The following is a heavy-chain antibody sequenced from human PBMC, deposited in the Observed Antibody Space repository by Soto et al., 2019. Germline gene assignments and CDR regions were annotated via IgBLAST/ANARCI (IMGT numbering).Heavy chain of an antibody. V-gene: IGHV3-23*01. D-gene: IGHD2-15*01. CDR2: ISGSGGST. J-gene: IGHJ4*02. CDR3: AKFYGGSPGHFDY. CDR1: GFTFSSYA. Sequence: EVQLLESGGGLVQPGGSLRLSCAASGFTFSSYAMSWVRQAPGKGLEWVSAISGSGGSTYYADSVKGRFTISRDNSKNTPYLQMNSLRAEDTAVYYCAKFYGGSPGHFDYWGQGTLVTVSS.